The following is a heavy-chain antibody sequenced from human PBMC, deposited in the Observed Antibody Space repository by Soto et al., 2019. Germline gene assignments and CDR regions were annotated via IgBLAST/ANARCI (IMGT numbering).Heavy chain of an antibody. D-gene: IGHD3-10*01. CDR1: GFSLSTSGVG. CDR2: IYWDDDK. J-gene: IGHJ5*02. CDR3: AHRHGSGSYFWFDP. V-gene: IGHV2-5*02. Sequence: QITLKESGPTLVKPTQTLTLTCTFSGFSLSTSGVGVGWIRQPPGKALEWLALIYWDDDKRYSPSLKSRLTITKDTYKNHVVLTKTNMVPVDTATYYCAHRHGSGSYFWFDPWGQGTLVTVSS.